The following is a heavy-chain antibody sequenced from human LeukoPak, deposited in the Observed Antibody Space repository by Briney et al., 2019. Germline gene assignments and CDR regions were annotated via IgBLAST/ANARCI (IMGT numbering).Heavy chain of an antibody. CDR1: GYTFTGYY. D-gene: IGHD3-3*01. CDR3: ARALYDFWSGYLYD. CDR2: INPNSGGT. J-gene: IGHJ4*02. Sequence: ASVKVSCKASGYTFTGYYMHWVRQAPGQGLEWMGWINPNSGGTNYAQKFQGRVTMTRDTSISTAYMELSRLRSDDTAVYYCARALYDFWSGYLYDWGQGTLVTVSS. V-gene: IGHV1-2*02.